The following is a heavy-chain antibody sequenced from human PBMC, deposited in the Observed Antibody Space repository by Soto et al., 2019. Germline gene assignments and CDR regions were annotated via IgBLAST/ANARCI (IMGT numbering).Heavy chain of an antibody. CDR1: GIPFSASG. V-gene: IGHV3-33*01. J-gene: IGHJ4*02. CDR3: ARDRGVRDLDH. CDR2: IWSDGSSK. D-gene: IGHD6-13*01. Sequence: QVQLVESGGGVVQPWKSLTLSCAASGIPFSASGMHWVRQAPGKGLEWVAMIWSDGSSKYYADSVKGRFTISRDNSKNTVFLPMDRMRVQDTALYYCARDRGVRDLDHWGQGTLVTVSS.